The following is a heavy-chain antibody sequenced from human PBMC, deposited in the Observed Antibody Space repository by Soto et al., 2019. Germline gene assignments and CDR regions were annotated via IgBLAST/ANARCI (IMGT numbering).Heavy chain of an antibody. D-gene: IGHD6-19*01. V-gene: IGHV5-51*01. CDR1: GYSFTSYW. Sequence: GESLKISCKGSGYSFTSYWICWVRQVPGKGLEWMGIIYTGDSDTRYSPSFQGQVTISADKSISTAYLQWSSLKASDTAIYYCAIRGASQWLKFWGQGTLVTVSS. J-gene: IGHJ4*02. CDR2: IYTGDSDT. CDR3: AIRGASQWLKF.